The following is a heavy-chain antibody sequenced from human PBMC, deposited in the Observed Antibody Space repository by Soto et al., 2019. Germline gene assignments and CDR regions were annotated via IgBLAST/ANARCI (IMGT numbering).Heavy chain of an antibody. V-gene: IGHV3-23*01. CDR2: ISGTDDYT. J-gene: IGHJ4*02. CDR3: ARDPNNYVWGSYRYGGSVDY. D-gene: IGHD3-16*02. Sequence: PGGSLRLSCAASGFTFSNFAMTWVRQAPGEGLEWVSSISGTDDYTYHADSVKGRFTISRDNAKNSLYLQMNSLRDEDTAVYYCARDPNNYVWGSYRYGGSVDYWGQGTLVTVSS. CDR1: GFTFSNFA.